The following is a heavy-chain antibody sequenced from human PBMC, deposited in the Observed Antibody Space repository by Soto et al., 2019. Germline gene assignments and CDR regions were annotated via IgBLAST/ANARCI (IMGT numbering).Heavy chain of an antibody. CDR1: GYTFTSYG. Sequence: QVQLVQSGSEVKKPGASVNVSCKAFGYTFTSYGFSWVRQVPGQGLEWLGWISAFNGDTQYAQTMKGRLTVTTDTSTTTVHMELRSLTSADMGVYNCTREAGLQRMVPSDLGQGTLVSVS. J-gene: IGHJ4*02. CDR3: TREAGLQRMVPSD. D-gene: IGHD6-25*01. V-gene: IGHV1-18*03. CDR2: ISAFNGDT.